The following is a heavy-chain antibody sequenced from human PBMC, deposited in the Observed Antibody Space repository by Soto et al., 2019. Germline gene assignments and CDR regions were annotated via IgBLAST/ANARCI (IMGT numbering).Heavy chain of an antibody. CDR1: GGSISPYY. CDR2: IYFGGTT. CDR3: ARLGGYFQALDS. J-gene: IGHJ4*02. D-gene: IGHD3-22*01. Sequence: QVQLQESGPGLVKPSETLSLTCTVSGGSISPYYWSRIRQPPGKGLEWIGCIYFGGTTKYNPSLKSRVTISVDTSKNQFSLKLTSVTAADTAVYYCARLGGYFQALDSWGQGTLVTVSS. V-gene: IGHV4-59*08.